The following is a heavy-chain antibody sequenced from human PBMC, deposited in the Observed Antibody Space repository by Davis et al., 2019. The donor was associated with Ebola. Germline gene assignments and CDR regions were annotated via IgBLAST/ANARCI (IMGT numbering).Heavy chain of an antibody. J-gene: IGHJ6*04. D-gene: IGHD6-13*01. Sequence: MPSETLSLTCTVSGGSFSNYYWSWIRQPTGKGLEWIGYIYYSGSTNYNPSLKSRVTISVDTSKNQFSLKLSSVTAADTAVYYCARAEGIAAEGYYYGMDVWGKGTTVTVSS. CDR2: IYYSGST. V-gene: IGHV4-59*12. CDR3: ARAEGIAAEGYYYGMDV. CDR1: GGSFSNYY.